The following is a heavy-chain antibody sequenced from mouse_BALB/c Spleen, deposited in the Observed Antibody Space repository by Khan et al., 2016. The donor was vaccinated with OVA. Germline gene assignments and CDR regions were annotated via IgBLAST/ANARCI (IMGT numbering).Heavy chain of an antibody. CDR1: GYTFTNYI. V-gene: IGHV1S136*01. D-gene: IGHD1-1*01. J-gene: IGHJ3*01. CDR3: VRDYGSSFWFAY. Sequence: VQLQQSGPELVKPGASVKLSCKASGYTFTNYIIHWVNQTPGQGLEWIGYINPYNDGTKYNENFKGKATLTSDKSSSTPYLDLSGLTSQDSAYYYCVRDYGSSFWFAYWGQGTLVTVSA. CDR2: INPYNDGT.